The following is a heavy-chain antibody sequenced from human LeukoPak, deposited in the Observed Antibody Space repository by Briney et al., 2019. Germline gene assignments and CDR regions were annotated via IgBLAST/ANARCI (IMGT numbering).Heavy chain of an antibody. CDR2: ISSGGSNK. Sequence: PGRSLRHSCAASGFTFSTYGIHWVRQTPGKGLEWVAAISSGGSNKHYADSVKGRFTIARDNSKNTLYLQMNSLGAEDTAVYYCAKRYSSGWEFDYWGQGTLVTVSS. CDR3: AKRYSSGWEFDY. J-gene: IGHJ4*02. CDR1: GFTFSTYG. D-gene: IGHD6-19*01. V-gene: IGHV3-30*18.